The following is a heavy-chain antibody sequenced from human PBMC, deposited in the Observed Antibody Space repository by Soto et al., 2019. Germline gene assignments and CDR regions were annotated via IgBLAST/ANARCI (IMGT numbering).Heavy chain of an antibody. J-gene: IGHJ3*02. V-gene: IGHV3-30*18. Sequence: QVQLVESGGGVVQPGRSLRLSCAASGFTFSSYGMHWVRQAPGKGLEWVAVISYDGSNKYYADSVEGRFTISRDNSKNTLYLQMNSLRAEDTAVYYCAKDMITFGGVIVYGAFDIWGQGTMVTVSS. CDR2: ISYDGSNK. CDR3: AKDMITFGGVIVYGAFDI. D-gene: IGHD3-16*02. CDR1: GFTFSSYG.